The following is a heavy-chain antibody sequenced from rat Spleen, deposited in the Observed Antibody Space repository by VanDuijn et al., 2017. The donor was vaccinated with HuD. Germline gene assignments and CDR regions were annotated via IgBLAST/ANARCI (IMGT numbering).Heavy chain of an antibody. V-gene: IGHV5-29*01. Sequence: EVQLVESGGGLVQPGRSLKLSCAASGFTFSNYGMAWVCQAPAKGLEWVATINYDGTSTHYRDPVKGRFPNARENAKSTLYLQINSLRSEDTATYYGARHVDYYSGDEIFDYWGQGVMVTVSA. CDR3: ARHVDYYSGDEIFDY. D-gene: IGHD1-1*01. J-gene: IGHJ2*01. CDR1: GFTFSNYG. CDR2: INYDGTST.